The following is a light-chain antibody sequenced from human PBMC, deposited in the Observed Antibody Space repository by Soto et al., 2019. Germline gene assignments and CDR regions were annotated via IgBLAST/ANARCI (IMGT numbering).Light chain of an antibody. Sequence: EIVLTQPPGTLFLSPGERATLSCRASQSVRSNLVWYQQKPGQAPRLLIYGASTRVTGIPARFSDSGSGTEFTLTISSMQSEDFAVDYCQQYHNWWTFGQGTKVDIK. J-gene: IGKJ1*01. CDR3: QQYHNWWT. V-gene: IGKV3-15*01. CDR1: QSVRSN. CDR2: GAS.